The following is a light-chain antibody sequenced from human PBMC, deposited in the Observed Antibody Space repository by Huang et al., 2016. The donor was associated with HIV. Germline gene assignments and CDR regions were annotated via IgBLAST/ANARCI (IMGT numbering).Light chain of an antibody. CDR3: LQHTTGPYI. V-gene: IGKV1-17*03. CDR2: DAS. Sequence: DIQMTQSPSALSASVGDRVTITCRASQDISNYLVWFQQKPGGVPKRLIYDASSLESGVPSRFSGSGFGTEFTLTISSLQPEDFVTYYCLQHTTGPYIFGQGTKLEIK. J-gene: IGKJ2*01. CDR1: QDISNY.